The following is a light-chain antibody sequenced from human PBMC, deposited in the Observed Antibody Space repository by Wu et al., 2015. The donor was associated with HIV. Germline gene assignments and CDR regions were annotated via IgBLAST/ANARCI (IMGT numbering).Light chain of an antibody. Sequence: DIQMTQSPSSLSASVGDRVTITCRASQDISNSLAWYQQKPGKAPKLLLYAASRLESGVPSRFGGSGSGTEFTLTISSLQPDDFATYYCQQYNNFFTFGPGTKVDIK. CDR3: QQYNNFFT. CDR1: QDISNS. J-gene: IGKJ3*01. V-gene: IGKV1-NL1*01. CDR2: AAS.